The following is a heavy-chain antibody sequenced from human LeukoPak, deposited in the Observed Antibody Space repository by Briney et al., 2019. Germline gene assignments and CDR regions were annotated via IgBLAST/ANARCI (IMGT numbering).Heavy chain of an antibody. Sequence: PSETLSLTCTAAAGSTSSYYWRWIRQPARKGTEWIRCIYTSGSTNYNPSLKSRVTMSVDTSKNQFSLKLSSGTAAATSAYYCAGAQCRSTSCYNWFDPWGQGTLVTVSS. CDR1: AGSTSSYY. D-gene: IGHD2-2*01. CDR3: AGAQCRSTSCYNWFDP. V-gene: IGHV4-4*07. CDR2: IYTSGST. J-gene: IGHJ5*02.